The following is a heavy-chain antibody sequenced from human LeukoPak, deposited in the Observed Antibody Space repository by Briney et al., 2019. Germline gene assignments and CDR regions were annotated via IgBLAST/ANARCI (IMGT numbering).Heavy chain of an antibody. J-gene: IGHJ5*02. CDR2: INHSGST. CDR3: ASPYPYTNWFDP. D-gene: IGHD2-15*01. Sequence: WIGEINHSGSTNYNPSLKSRVTISVDTSKNQFSLKLSSVTAADTAVYYCASPYPYTNWFDPWGQGTLVTVSS. V-gene: IGHV4-34*01.